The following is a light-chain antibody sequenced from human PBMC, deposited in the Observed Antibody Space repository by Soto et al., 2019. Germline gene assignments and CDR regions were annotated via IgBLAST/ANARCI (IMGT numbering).Light chain of an antibody. J-gene: IGLJ1*01. CDR2: DVS. CDR3: SSYTSSNTYV. CDR1: ISDVSGYNF. Sequence: QSVLTQPASVSGFPGQSITISCTGTISDVSGYNFVSWYQQYPGKAPKLMIYDVSNRPSGVSNRFSGSKSGNTASLTISGLQAEDEADYYCSSYTSSNTYVFGAGTKVTVL. V-gene: IGLV2-14*03.